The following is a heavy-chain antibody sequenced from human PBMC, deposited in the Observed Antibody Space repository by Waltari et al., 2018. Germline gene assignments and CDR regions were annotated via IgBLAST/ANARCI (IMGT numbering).Heavy chain of an antibody. CDR1: GYSISSGYY. Sequence: QVQLQESGPGLVKPSETLSLTCAVSGYSISSGYYWGWIRQPPGKGLEWIGSIYHSGSTYYNPSLKSRVTISVDTSKNQFSLKLSSVTAADTAVYYCARDLREAIFGYYYYYMDVWGKGTTVTVSS. CDR3: ARDLREAIFGYYYYYMDV. D-gene: IGHD3-3*01. V-gene: IGHV4-38-2*02. J-gene: IGHJ6*03. CDR2: IYHSGST.